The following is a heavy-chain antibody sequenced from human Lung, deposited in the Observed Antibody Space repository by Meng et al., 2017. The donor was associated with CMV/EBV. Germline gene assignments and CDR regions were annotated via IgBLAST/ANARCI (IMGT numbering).Heavy chain of an antibody. CDR1: GYTFTNYA. V-gene: IGHV1-18*01. CDR2: ISTSNGYT. J-gene: IGHJ4*02. D-gene: IGHD7-27*01. CDR3: ASVASLGYFDY. Sequence: QGQLVQSGAEVKKPGASVKISCKASGYTFTNYAITWVRQAPGQGLEWMGWISTSNGYTFYAQKFQGRVTMTTDTSTSTAYMELRSLRSDDTAVYYCASVASLGYFDYWGQGTLVTVSS.